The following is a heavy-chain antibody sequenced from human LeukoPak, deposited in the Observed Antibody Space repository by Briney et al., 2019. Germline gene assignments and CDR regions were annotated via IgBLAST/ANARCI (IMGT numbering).Heavy chain of an antibody. V-gene: IGHV4-59*08. CDR2: ISYSAT. D-gene: IGHD5-18*01. J-gene: IGHJ4*02. Sequence: SETLSLTCTVSDGSIGHYFWIWIRQPPGEGLQWIGYISYSATSYNPSLNSRVTFSLDTSKNQFSLNLTSMTAADTAVYYCARRGYGADYFDSWGQGVLVTVSS. CDR1: DGSIGHYF. CDR3: ARRGYGADYFDS.